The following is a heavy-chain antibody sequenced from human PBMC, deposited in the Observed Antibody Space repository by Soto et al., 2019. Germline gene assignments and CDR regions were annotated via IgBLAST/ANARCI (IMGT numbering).Heavy chain of an antibody. CDR2: ISGSGGST. CDR1: GFTFSSYA. CDR3: AKDPNDYGGSDY. D-gene: IGHD4-17*01. V-gene: IGHV3-23*01. Sequence: PGGSLRLSCAASGFTFSSYAMSWVRQAPGKGLEWVSAISGSGGSTYSADSVKGRFTISRDNSKNTLYLQMNSLRAEDTAVYYCAKDPNDYGGSDYWGRGTLVTVSS. J-gene: IGHJ4*02.